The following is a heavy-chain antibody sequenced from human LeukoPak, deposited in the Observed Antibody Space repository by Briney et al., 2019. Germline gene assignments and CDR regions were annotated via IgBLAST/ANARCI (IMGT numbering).Heavy chain of an antibody. D-gene: IGHD3-22*01. V-gene: IGHV3-21*01. CDR1: GFTFSSYS. J-gene: IGHJ6*03. CDR3: ARDVQYYYDSSGYYRTAYYYYYYYMDV. CDR2: ISSSSSFI. Sequence: GGSLRLSCAASGFTFSSYSMNWVRQAPGKGLEWVSSISSSSSFIYYADSVKGRFTISRDNAKNSLYLQMNSLRAEDTAVYYCARDVQYYYDSSGYYRTAYYYYYYYMDVWGKGTTVTVSS.